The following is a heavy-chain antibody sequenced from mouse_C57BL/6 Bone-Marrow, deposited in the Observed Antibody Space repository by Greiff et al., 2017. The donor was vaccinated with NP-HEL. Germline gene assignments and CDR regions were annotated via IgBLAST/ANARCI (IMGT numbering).Heavy chain of an antibody. D-gene: IGHD2-12*01. J-gene: IGHJ4*01. CDR2: INPYNGGT. V-gene: IGHV1-19*01. CDR3: ARWGYSLYAMDY. CDR1: GYTFTDYY. Sequence: VQLQQSGPVLVKPGASVKMSCKASGYTFTDYYVNWVKQSHGKSLEWIGVINPYNGGTSYNQKFKGTATLTVDKSSTTAYMELNSLTSEDSAVYYCARWGYSLYAMDYWGQGTSVTVSS.